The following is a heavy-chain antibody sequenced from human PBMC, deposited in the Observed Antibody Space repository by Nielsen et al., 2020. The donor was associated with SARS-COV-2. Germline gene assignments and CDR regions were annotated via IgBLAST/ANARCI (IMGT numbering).Heavy chain of an antibody. D-gene: IGHD6-13*01. Sequence: GGSLRLSCAASGFTFSNAWMSWVRQAPGKGLEWVANIKQDGSEKYYVDSVKGRFTISRDNAKNSLSLQMSRLRAEDTAVYYCARAEGSSWYFHYWGQGTLVTVSS. CDR2: IKQDGSEK. V-gene: IGHV3-7*03. CDR3: ARAEGSSWYFHY. CDR1: GFTFSNAW. J-gene: IGHJ4*02.